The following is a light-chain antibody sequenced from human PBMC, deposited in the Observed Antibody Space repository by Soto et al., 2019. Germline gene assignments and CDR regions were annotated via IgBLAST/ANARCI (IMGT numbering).Light chain of an antibody. Sequence: EIEMTASQGTVVLAPGARATLSCRAIQRANTSHSASYPQKPRHAPRPLIYGASSRATGIPDRFRGSGSETDFTLTISRLEPYYYAVYYCQHYGSAPHTFGGGTNVDSK. J-gene: IGKJ4*01. CDR3: QHYGSAPHT. CDR2: GAS. V-gene: IGKV3-20*01. CDR1: QRANTSH.